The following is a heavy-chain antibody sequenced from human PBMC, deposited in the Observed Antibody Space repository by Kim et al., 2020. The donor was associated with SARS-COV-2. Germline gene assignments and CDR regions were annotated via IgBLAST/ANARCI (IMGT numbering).Heavy chain of an antibody. CDR2: IWYDGSNK. V-gene: IGHV3-33*01. CDR1: GFTFSSYG. D-gene: IGHD6-13*01. CDR3: ARRGGLAAAGKYYYYGMDV. J-gene: IGHJ6*02. Sequence: GSLRLSCAASGFTFSSYGMHWVRQAPGKGLEWVAVIWYDGSNKYYADSVKGRFTISRDNSKNTLYLQMNSLRAEDTAVYYCARRGGLAAAGKYYYYGMDVWGQGTTVTVSS.